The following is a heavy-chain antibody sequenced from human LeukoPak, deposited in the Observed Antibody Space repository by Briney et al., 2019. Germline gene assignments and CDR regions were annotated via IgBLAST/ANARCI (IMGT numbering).Heavy chain of an antibody. CDR3: AREGSGRTAYNDGLDV. D-gene: IGHD3-10*01. J-gene: IGHJ3*01. Sequence: GGSRRLSCAASGFTVSSSYMTWVRQAPGKGLEWVSVIRSGGSTVYADSVKGRFTISRDNSKNTLYLQLNSLRAEDTAVYYCAREGSGRTAYNDGLDVWGQGTMVAVSS. CDR2: IRSGGST. V-gene: IGHV3-53*01. CDR1: GFTVSSSY.